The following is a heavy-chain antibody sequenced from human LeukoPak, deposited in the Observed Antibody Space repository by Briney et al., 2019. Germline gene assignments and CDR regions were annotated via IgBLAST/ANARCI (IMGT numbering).Heavy chain of an antibody. CDR2: INPNSGGT. V-gene: IGHV1-2*02. J-gene: IGHJ4*02. Sequence: ASVKVSCKASGYTFTGYYMHWVRQAPGQGLEWMGWINPNSGGTNYAQKFQGRVTMTRDTSISTAYMELSRLRSDDTAVYYCAREGSRGQYYFDYWGQGTLVTVSS. CDR3: AREGSRGQYYFDY. CDR1: GYTFTGYY. D-gene: IGHD3-10*01.